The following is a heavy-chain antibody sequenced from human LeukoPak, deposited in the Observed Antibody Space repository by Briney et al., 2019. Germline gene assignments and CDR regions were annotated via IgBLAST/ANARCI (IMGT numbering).Heavy chain of an antibody. D-gene: IGHD3-10*01. V-gene: IGHV3-66*01. CDR2: IYSGGTA. CDR3: ARVSMVRPWGFVY. J-gene: IGHJ4*02. CDR1: GFSVSSNY. Sequence: GVSLRFSCVASGFSVSSNYMSWGRQAPGRGLEWVAVIYSGGTAYYADSVKGRFTISRDNAKNSLYLQMNSLRAEDTAVYYCARVSMVRPWGFVYWGPRTLVTVSS.